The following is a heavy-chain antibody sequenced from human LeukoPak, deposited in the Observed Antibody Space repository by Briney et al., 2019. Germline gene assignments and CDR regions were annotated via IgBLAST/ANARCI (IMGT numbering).Heavy chain of an antibody. CDR1: GFTFDDYA. CDR3: AKDMWDIAVAGYFDY. D-gene: IGHD6-19*01. CDR2: ISWNSGSI. V-gene: IGHV3-9*01. J-gene: IGHJ4*02. Sequence: PGGSLRLSCAASGFTFDDYAMHWVRQAPGKGLEWVSGISWNSGSIGYADSVKGRFTISRDNAKNSLYLQMNSLRAEDTALCYCAKDMWDIAVAGYFDYWGQGTLVTVSS.